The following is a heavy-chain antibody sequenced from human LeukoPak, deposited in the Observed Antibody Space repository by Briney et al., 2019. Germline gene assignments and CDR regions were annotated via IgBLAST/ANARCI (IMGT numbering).Heavy chain of an antibody. J-gene: IGHJ6*03. D-gene: IGHD3-10*01. Sequence: GGSLRLSCVASGFTFSSYGMHWVRQAPGRGLEWVAFIRYDGSNKYYVDSVKGRFTISKDNSKNTLYLQMNSLRAEDTAVYYCVGYGSGSYYNYYMDVWGKGTTVTVSS. CDR2: IRYDGSNK. CDR1: GFTFSSYG. V-gene: IGHV3-30*02. CDR3: VGYGSGSYYNYYMDV.